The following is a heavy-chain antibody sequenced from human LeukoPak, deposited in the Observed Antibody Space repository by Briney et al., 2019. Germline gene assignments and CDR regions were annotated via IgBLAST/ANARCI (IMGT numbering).Heavy chain of an antibody. CDR2: INTNGANT. CDR3: AKDVSTGYSYFDC. J-gene: IGHJ4*02. CDR1: GFTFKSYA. V-gene: IGHV3-64*05. Sequence: GGSLRLSCSASGFTFKSYAMHWVRQAPGKGLEYVSSINTNGANTYYADSVKGRFTISRDNSRNTVYVQMNSLTPEDTAVYYCAKDVSTGYSYFDCWGQGTLVTVSS. D-gene: IGHD3-22*01.